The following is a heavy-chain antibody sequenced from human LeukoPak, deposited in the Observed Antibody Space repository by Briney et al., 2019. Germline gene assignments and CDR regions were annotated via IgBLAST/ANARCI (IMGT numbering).Heavy chain of an antibody. CDR2: MSGDATST. J-gene: IGHJ4*02. V-gene: IGHV3-23*01. CDR1: GFTFSSFA. Sequence: TGGSLRLSCAASGFTFSSFAMNWVRQAPGKGLEWVSTMSGDATSTYYADSAKGRFTISRDNSKNTLYLQMNSLRAEDTAVYYCAKRTSGSSWYSSDSWGQGTLVTVSS. CDR3: AKRTSGSSWYSSDS. D-gene: IGHD6-13*01.